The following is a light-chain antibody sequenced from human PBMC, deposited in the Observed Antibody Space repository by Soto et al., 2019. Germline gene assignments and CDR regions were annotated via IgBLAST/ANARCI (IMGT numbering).Light chain of an antibody. Sequence: QSALTQPASVCGSPGQSITISCNGASSDVGGYNYVSWYQQYPGKAPKLMIYDVSNRPSGVSNRFSGSKSGNTASLTISGLQAEDEADYYCSSYTSSSTYVFGAGTKVTVL. J-gene: IGLJ1*01. V-gene: IGLV2-14*01. CDR1: SSDVGGYNY. CDR3: SSYTSSSTYV. CDR2: DVS.